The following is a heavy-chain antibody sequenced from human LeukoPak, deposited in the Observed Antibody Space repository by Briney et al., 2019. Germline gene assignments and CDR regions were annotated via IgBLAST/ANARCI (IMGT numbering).Heavy chain of an antibody. CDR2: ISDTGNT. CDR1: GFTLSGYA. CDR3: AKAPVTTCRGAFCYPFDY. Sequence: GGSLRLSCAASGFTLSGYAMSWVRQAPGKGLEWVSAISDTGNTYHADSVKGRFTISRDSSKNTLFLQMNRLRPEDAAVYYCAKAPVTTCRGAFCYPFDYWGLGTLVTVSS. D-gene: IGHD2-15*01. V-gene: IGHV3-23*01. J-gene: IGHJ4*02.